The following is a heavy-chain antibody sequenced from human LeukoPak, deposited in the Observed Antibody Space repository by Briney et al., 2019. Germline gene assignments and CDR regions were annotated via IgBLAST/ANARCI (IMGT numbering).Heavy chain of an antibody. CDR2: INPNSGGT. CDR1: GYTFTGYY. CDR3: ARAPPYYYDSSGYLSGDY. D-gene: IGHD3-22*01. V-gene: IGHV1-2*02. Sequence: GASVKVSCKASGYTFTGYYMHWVRQAPGQGLEWMGWINPNSGGTNYAQKFQGRVTMTRDTSISTAYMELSRLRSDDTAVYYCARAPPYYYDSSGYLSGDYWGQGTLVTVSS. J-gene: IGHJ4*02.